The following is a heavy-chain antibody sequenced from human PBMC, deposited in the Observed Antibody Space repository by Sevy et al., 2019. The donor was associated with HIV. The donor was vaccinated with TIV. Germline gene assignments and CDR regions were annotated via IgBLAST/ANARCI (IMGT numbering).Heavy chain of an antibody. CDR2: IYYSGST. Sequence: SETLSLTCTVSGGSISSYYWSWIRQPTGKGLEWIGYIYYSGSTNYNPSLKSRVTISVDTSKNQFSLKLSSVTAADTAVYYCARGGCGGDCFTNWGQGTLVTVSS. D-gene: IGHD2-21*02. J-gene: IGHJ4*02. CDR3: ARGGCGGDCFTN. V-gene: IGHV4-59*01. CDR1: GGSISSYY.